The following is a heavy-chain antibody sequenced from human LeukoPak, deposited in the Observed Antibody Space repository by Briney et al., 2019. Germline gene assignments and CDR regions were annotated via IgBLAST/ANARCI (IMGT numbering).Heavy chain of an antibody. Sequence: SQTLSLTCAISGDSVSSNSAAWNWIRQSPSRGLEWLGRTYYRSKWYNDYAVSVKSRITINPDTSKNQFSLQLNSVTPEDTAVYYCAREEIVVVPAAPYYYYYMDVWGKGTTVTVSS. CDR2: TYYRSKWYN. J-gene: IGHJ6*03. D-gene: IGHD2-2*01. V-gene: IGHV6-1*01. CDR1: GDSVSSNSAA. CDR3: AREEIVVVPAAPYYYYYMDV.